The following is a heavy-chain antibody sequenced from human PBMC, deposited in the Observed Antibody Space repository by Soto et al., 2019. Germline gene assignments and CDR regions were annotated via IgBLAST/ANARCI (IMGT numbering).Heavy chain of an antibody. V-gene: IGHV3-30*18. CDR2: ISYDGSNK. D-gene: IGHD3-10*01. J-gene: IGHJ4*02. CDR3: AKEAGLYYGSGSYTFDY. CDR1: GFTFSSYG. Sequence: PGGSLRLSCAASGFTFSSYGMHWVRQAPGKGLEWVAVISYDGSNKYYADSVKGRFTISRDNSKNTLYLQMNSLRAEDTAVYYCAKEAGLYYGSGSYTFDYWGQGTLVTVSS.